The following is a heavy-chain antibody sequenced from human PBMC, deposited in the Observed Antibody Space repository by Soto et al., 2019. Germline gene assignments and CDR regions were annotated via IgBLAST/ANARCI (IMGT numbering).Heavy chain of an antibody. D-gene: IGHD1-26*01. CDR3: ARGLSGSYYYYYYGMDV. Sequence: SETLSLTCTVSGGSISSYYWSWIRQPPGKGLEWIGYIYYSGSTNYNPSLKSRVTISVDTSKNQFSLKLSSVTAADTAVYYCARGLSGSYYYYYYGMDVWGQGTTVTVPS. CDR1: GGSISSYY. CDR2: IYYSGST. V-gene: IGHV4-59*01. J-gene: IGHJ6*02.